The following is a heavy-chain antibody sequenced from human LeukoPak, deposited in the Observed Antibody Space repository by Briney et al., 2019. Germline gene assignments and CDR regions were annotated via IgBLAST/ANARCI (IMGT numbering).Heavy chain of an antibody. CDR3: ARVGIAVAVTEYYFDY. J-gene: IGHJ4*02. V-gene: IGHV1-69*13. CDR2: IIPIFGTA. Sequence: ASVKVPCKASGGTFSSYAISWVRQAPGQGLEWMGGIIPIFGTANYAQKFQGRVTITADESTSTAYMELSSLRSEDTAVYYCARVGIAVAVTEYYFDYWGQGTLVTVSS. D-gene: IGHD6-19*01. CDR1: GGTFSSYA.